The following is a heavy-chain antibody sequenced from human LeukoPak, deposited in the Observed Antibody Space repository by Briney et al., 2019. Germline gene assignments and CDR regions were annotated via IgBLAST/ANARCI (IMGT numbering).Heavy chain of an antibody. D-gene: IGHD6-13*01. J-gene: IGHJ3*02. CDR2: ISYDGSNK. CDR3: AKARRYSSYDAFDM. V-gene: IGHV3-30-3*01. CDR1: GFTFSSYA. Sequence: GRSLRLSCAASGFTFSSYAMHWVRQAPGKGLEWVAVISYDGSNKYYADSVKGRFTISRDNSKNTLYLQMNSLRAEDTAVYYCAKARRYSSYDAFDMWGQGTMVTVSS.